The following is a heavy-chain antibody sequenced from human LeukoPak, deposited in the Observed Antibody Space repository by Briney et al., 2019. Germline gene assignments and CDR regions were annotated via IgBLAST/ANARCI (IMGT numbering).Heavy chain of an antibody. Sequence: SVKVSCKASGGTFSSYAISWVRQAPGQGLEWMGGIIPIFGTSNYAQKLQGRVTMTTDTSTSTAYMELRSLRSDDTAVYYCARADRYGGSYYDYWGQGTLVTVSS. D-gene: IGHD1-26*01. J-gene: IGHJ4*02. CDR2: IIPIFGTS. CDR1: GGTFSSYA. V-gene: IGHV1-69*05. CDR3: ARADRYGGSYYDY.